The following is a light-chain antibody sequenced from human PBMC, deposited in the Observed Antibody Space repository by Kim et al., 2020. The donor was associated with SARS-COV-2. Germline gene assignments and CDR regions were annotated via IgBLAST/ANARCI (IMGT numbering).Light chain of an antibody. V-gene: IGKV2-28*01. CDR1: QSLLHDNGCNY. J-gene: IGKJ1*01. Sequence: DVVLTQSPLSLPVTPGEPASISCTSSQSLLHDNGCNYLDWYLQKPWHSPQLLIYLASNRASGVSDRFSGSGSGTDFTLKISRVETEDVGLYFCMQARQTPPWTFGPRTKVDIK. CDR2: LAS. CDR3: MQARQTPPWT.